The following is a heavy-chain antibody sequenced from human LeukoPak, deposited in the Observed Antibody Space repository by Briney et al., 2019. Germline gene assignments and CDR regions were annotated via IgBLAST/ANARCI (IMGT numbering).Heavy chain of an antibody. D-gene: IGHD3-22*01. V-gene: IGHV5-51*01. CDR3: ARQSSTAYYDSSRLPYDAFDI. CDR1: GYSFTSYW. CDR2: IYPSDSDT. J-gene: IGHJ3*02. Sequence: GESLKISCKGSGYSFTSYWIGWVRQMPGKGLEWMGIIYPSDSDTRYSPSFQGQVSISADKSISAAYLQWSSLKASDTAMYYCARQSSTAYYDSSRLPYDAFDIWGQGTMVTVSS.